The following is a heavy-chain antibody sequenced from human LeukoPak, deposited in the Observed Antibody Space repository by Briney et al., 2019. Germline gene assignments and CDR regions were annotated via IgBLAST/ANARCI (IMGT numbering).Heavy chain of an antibody. Sequence: GGSLRLSCTASGFTFGDYGMSWVRQAPGKGLEWVSVIYSGGSTYYADSVKGRFTISRDNSKNTLYLQMNSLRAEDTAVYYCARVVEMATEYYFDYWGQGTLVTVSS. J-gene: IGHJ4*02. V-gene: IGHV3-66*01. CDR2: IYSGGST. CDR3: ARVVEMATEYYFDY. CDR1: GFTFGDYG. D-gene: IGHD5-24*01.